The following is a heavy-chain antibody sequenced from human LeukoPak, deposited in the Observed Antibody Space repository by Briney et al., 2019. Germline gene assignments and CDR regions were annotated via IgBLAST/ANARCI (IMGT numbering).Heavy chain of an antibody. Sequence: PSETLSLTCAVYGGSFSGYYWSWIRQPPGKGLEWIGRIYTSGSTNYNPSLKSRVTMSVDTSKNQFSLKLSSVTAADTAVYYCARVGVGVGATYFDYWGQGTLVTVSS. J-gene: IGHJ4*02. D-gene: IGHD1-26*01. CDR2: IYTSGST. CDR3: ARVGVGVGATYFDY. V-gene: IGHV4-59*10. CDR1: GGSFSGYY.